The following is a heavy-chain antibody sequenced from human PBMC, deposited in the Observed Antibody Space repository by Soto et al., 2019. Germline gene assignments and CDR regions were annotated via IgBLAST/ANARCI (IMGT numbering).Heavy chain of an antibody. D-gene: IGHD1-26*01. V-gene: IGHV1-3*01. CDR1: GYTFTSYA. J-gene: IGHJ4*02. CDR3: ARYLGGLSDY. CDR2: INAGNGNT. Sequence: QVQLVQSGAEVKKPGASVKVSCKASGYTFTSYAMHWVRQAPGQRLEWMGWINAGNGNTKYSQKFQGRVTITRDTFTSTVHMDLSSLISVDTAIYYFARYLGGLSDYWGQGTLVTVSS.